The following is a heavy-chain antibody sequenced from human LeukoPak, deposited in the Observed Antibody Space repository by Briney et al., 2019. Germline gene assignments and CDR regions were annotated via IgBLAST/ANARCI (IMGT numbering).Heavy chain of an antibody. Sequence: SETLSLTCTVSGCSISSYYWSWIRQPPGKGLEWIGYIYYSGSTNYNPALKSRVTISVDTSKSQFSLKLSSVTAADTAVYYCARAQLEAFDYWGQGTPVAVSS. J-gene: IGHJ4*02. D-gene: IGHD6-13*01. CDR1: GCSISSYY. V-gene: IGHV4-59*01. CDR3: ARAQLEAFDY. CDR2: IYYSGST.